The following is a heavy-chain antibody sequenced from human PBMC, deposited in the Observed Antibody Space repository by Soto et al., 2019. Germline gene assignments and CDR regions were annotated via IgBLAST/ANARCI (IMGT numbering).Heavy chain of an antibody. V-gene: IGHV3-9*01. J-gene: IGHJ4*02. CDR1: GFTFDDYA. Sequence: QPGGSLRLSCAASGFTFDDYAMHWVRQAPGKGLEWVSGISWNSGSIGYADSVKGRFTISRDNAKNSLYLQMNSLRAEDTALYYCAKDIAPGYSYGYVDYWGQGTLVTVSS. CDR2: ISWNSGSI. D-gene: IGHD5-18*01. CDR3: AKDIAPGYSYGYVDY.